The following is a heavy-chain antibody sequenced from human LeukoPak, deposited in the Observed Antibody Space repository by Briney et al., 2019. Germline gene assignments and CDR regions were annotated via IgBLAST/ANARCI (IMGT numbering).Heavy chain of an antibody. CDR2: IYYSGST. V-gene: IGHV4-59*01. CDR1: GGSISSYY. Sequence: SETLSLTCTVSGGSISSYYWSCIRQPPGKGLEWIGYIYYSGSTNYNPSLKNRVTISVDMSKNQFSLKMSSVTAADTAVCYCARLGFSGYFSDYWGQGTLVTVSS. D-gene: IGHD3-22*01. CDR3: ARLGFSGYFSDY. J-gene: IGHJ4*02.